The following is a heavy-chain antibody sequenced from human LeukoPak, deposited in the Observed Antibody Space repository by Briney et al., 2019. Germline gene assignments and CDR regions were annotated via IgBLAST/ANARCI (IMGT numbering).Heavy chain of an antibody. J-gene: IGHJ2*01. CDR1: GGSFSGYY. Sequence: SETLSLTCAVSGGSFSGYYWSWIRQPPGKGLEWIGEISHSGSTNYSPSLKSRVTISVDTSKNQFSLNLSSVTAADTAVYYCARALVRATMVWYFDLWGRGALVTVSS. CDR2: ISHSGST. D-gene: IGHD5-12*01. V-gene: IGHV4-34*01. CDR3: ARALVRATMVWYFDL.